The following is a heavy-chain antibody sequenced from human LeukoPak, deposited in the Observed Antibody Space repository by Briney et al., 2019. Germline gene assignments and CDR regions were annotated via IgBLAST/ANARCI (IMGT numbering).Heavy chain of an antibody. Sequence: PGGSLRLSCAASGFTFSDYYMSWIRQAPGKGLEWVSYISSSGSTIYYADSVKGRFTISRDNAKNSLYLQMNSLRAEDTAVYYCARNKEGAKQWLVAYYFDYWGQGTLVTVSS. CDR1: GFTFSDYY. D-gene: IGHD6-19*01. CDR3: ARNKEGAKQWLVAYYFDY. CDR2: ISSSGSTI. V-gene: IGHV3-11*04. J-gene: IGHJ4*02.